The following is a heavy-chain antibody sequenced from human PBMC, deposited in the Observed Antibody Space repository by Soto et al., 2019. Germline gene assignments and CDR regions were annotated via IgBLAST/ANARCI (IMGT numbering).Heavy chain of an antibody. CDR1: GFTFSSYG. Sequence: GGSLRLSCAASGFTFSSYGMHWVRQAPGKGLEWVAVIWYDGSNKYYADSVKGRFTTSRDNSKNTLYLQMNSLRAEDTAVYYCARDHYQQLGPDYYYYGMDVWGQGTTVTVSS. CDR2: IWYDGSNK. D-gene: IGHD6-13*01. CDR3: ARDHYQQLGPDYYYYGMDV. J-gene: IGHJ6*02. V-gene: IGHV3-33*01.